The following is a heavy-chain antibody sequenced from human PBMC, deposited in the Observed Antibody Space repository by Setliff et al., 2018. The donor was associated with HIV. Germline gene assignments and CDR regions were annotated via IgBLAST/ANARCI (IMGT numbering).Heavy chain of an antibody. D-gene: IGHD3-10*01. J-gene: IGHJ5*02. CDR1: GGSFSGYY. CDR2: INHSGIT. CDR3: ARGYYGSGSYSGWFDP. V-gene: IGHV4-34*01. Sequence: PSETLSLTCAVYGGSFSGYYWSWIRQPPGKGLEWIGEINHSGITNYNPSLKSRITISVDTSKNQFSLKVSSVTAADTAVYYCARGYYGSGSYSGWFDPWGQGTLVTVSS.